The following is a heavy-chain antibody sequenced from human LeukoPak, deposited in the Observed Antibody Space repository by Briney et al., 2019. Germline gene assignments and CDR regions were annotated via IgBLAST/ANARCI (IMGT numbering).Heavy chain of an antibody. D-gene: IGHD5-24*01. J-gene: IGHJ4*02. CDR3: ARDLDGYNYYFDY. V-gene: IGHV1-18*01. CDR2: ISAYNGNT. Sequence: ASVKVSCKASGYTFTCYGISWVRQAPGQGLEWMGWISAYNGNTNYAQKIQGRVTMTTDTSTCTAYMELRSLRSDDTAGYYCARDLDGYNYYFDYWGQGTLVTVSS. CDR1: GYTFTCYG.